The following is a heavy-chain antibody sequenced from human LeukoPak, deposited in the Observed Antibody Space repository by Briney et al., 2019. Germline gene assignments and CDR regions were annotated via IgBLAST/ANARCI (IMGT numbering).Heavy chain of an antibody. CDR2: FNSDGITT. D-gene: IGHD5-18*01. Sequence: GGSLRLSCAASGFTFSTYWMHWVRQAPGKGLVWVSRFNSDGITTSYADSVKGRFTISRDNAKNTLYLQMNSLRAEDTAVYHCARDAVDTANAVWGQGTTVTVSS. CDR1: GFTFSTYW. J-gene: IGHJ6*02. CDR3: ARDAVDTANAV. V-gene: IGHV3-74*01.